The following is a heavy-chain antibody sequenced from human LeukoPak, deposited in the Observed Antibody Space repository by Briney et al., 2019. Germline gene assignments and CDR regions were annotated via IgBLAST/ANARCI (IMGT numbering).Heavy chain of an antibody. CDR1: GLTFSNYA. J-gene: IGHJ3*02. V-gene: IGHV3-23*01. CDR3: AKGSTYFYGSGTTDDAFDI. D-gene: IGHD3-10*01. Sequence: PGGSLRLSCAVSGLTFSNYAMSWLRQAPGKGLEWVSAISGSGENTHYADSVQGRFIISRDNSKKTMYLQMNSLRGEDTAVYYCAKGSTYFYGSGTTDDAFDIWGQGTMVTVSS. CDR2: ISGSGENT.